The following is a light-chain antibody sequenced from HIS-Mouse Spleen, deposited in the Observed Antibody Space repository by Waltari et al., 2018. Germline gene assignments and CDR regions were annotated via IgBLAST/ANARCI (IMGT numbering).Light chain of an antibody. Sequence: SYELTQPPSVSVSPGQTARITCSGDALPKKYAYWYQQKSVQAPVLVIYEDSKRPSGIPGRFAGSSSGTMATLTISGAQVEYEADYYCYSTDSSGNHRVFGGGTKLTVL. CDR1: ALPKKY. V-gene: IGLV3-10*01. J-gene: IGLJ2*01. CDR2: EDS. CDR3: YSTDSSGNHRV.